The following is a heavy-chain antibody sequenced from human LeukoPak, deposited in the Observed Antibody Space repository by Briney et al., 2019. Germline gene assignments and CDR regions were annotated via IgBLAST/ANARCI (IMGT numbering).Heavy chain of an antibody. CDR2: ISYDGGNK. J-gene: IGHJ3*02. V-gene: IGHV3-30*18. Sequence: GGSLRLSCAASGFTFSNYGMHWVRQAPGKGLEWVAFISYDGGNKYYTDSVKGRFTISRDNSKNTLYLQMNSLRAEDTAVFYCAKDRDDYVWGSYLGAFDIWGQGTMVTVSS. CDR1: GFTFSNYG. D-gene: IGHD3-16*01. CDR3: AKDRDDYVWGSYLGAFDI.